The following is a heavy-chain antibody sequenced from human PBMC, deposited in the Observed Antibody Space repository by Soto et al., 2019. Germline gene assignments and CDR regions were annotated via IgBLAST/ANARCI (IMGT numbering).Heavy chain of an antibody. CDR3: ARVVTSMDIDY. J-gene: IGHJ4*02. V-gene: IGHV4-59*01. Sequence: SETLSLTCTVSGGSISSYYWSWIRQPPGKGLEWIGYIYYSGSTNYNPSLKSRVTISVDTSKNQFSLKLSSVTAADTAVYYCARVVTSMDIDYWGQGTLVTVSS. CDR2: IYYSGST. CDR1: GGSISSYY. D-gene: IGHD3-10*01.